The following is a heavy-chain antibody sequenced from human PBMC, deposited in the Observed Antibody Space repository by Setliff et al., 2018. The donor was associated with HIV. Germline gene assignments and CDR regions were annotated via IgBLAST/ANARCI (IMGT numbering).Heavy chain of an antibody. D-gene: IGHD3-10*01. CDR3: ARGRDGELFTKEGNYYYYMDA. V-gene: IGHV4-61*02. J-gene: IGHJ6*03. CDR2: SQASGST. Sequence: SETLSLTCTVSGASISSGDYYWSWIRRPAGKGLEWIGRSQASGSTNYNPSLKSRLTISVDPSKNQLSLNPNSVTAADTAVYYCARGRDGELFTKEGNYYYYMDAWGKGTTVTVS. CDR1: GASISSGDYY.